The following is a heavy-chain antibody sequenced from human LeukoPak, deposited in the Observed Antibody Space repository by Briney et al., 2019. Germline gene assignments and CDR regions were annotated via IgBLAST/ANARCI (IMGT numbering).Heavy chain of an antibody. CDR3: ARGGSLGY. J-gene: IGHJ4*02. V-gene: IGHV3-48*03. CDR2: VSSSGSAI. D-gene: IGHD6-19*01. CDR1: GFTFSSYE. Sequence: GGSLSLSCAASGFTFSSYEMNWIRQAPGKGLEWVSKVSSSGSAIYYADSVKGRFTISRDNAKSTLYLQMNSLRVEDTAVYYCARGGSLGYWGQGTLVTVSS.